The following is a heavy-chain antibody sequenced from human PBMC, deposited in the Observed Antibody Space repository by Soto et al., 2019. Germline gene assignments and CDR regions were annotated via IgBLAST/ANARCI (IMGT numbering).Heavy chain of an antibody. CDR3: AKDMVGPTFLSVAGTYFDY. CDR1: GFTFDDYA. Sequence: GGSLRLSCAASGFTFDDYAMHWVRQAPGKGLEWVSGISWNSGSIGYADSVKGRFTISRDNAKNSLYLQMNSQRAEDTALYYCAKDMVGPTFLSVAGTYFDYWGQGTLVTVSS. V-gene: IGHV3-9*01. J-gene: IGHJ4*02. D-gene: IGHD6-19*01. CDR2: ISWNSGSI.